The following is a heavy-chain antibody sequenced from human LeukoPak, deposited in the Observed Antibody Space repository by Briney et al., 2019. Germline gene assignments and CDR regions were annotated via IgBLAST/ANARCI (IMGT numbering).Heavy chain of an antibody. CDR1: GGSISSYY. J-gene: IGHJ6*02. Sequence: SETLSLTCTVSGGSISSYYWSWIRLPAGKGLEWIGRIYTSGSTNYNPSLKSRVTMSVDTSKNQFSLKLSSVTAADTAVYYCARDLLGDSSGYPYYYYYYGMDVWGQGTTVTVSS. CDR2: IYTSGST. V-gene: IGHV4-4*07. D-gene: IGHD3-22*01. CDR3: ARDLLGDSSGYPYYYYYYGMDV.